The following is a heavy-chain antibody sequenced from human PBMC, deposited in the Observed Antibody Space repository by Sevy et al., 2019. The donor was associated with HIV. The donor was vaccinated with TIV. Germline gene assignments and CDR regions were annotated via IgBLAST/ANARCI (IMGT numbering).Heavy chain of an antibody. Sequence: SETLSLTCDVSGYSISSGYVWGWIRQPPGGGLEGIGSVYHSGRPYYNPSLKSRVTISRDTSKNQFSMSLTSVTAADTAVYYCARAPSTNYFDDWGQGTLVTVSS. CDR1: GYSISSGYV. CDR3: ARAPSTNYFDD. CDR2: VYHSGRP. V-gene: IGHV4-38-2*01. J-gene: IGHJ4*02.